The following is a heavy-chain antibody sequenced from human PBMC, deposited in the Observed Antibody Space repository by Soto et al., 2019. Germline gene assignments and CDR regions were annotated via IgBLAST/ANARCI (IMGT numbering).Heavy chain of an antibody. CDR2: INSDESRT. D-gene: IGHD6-13*01. V-gene: IGHV3-74*01. CDR1: GFTFSTYW. J-gene: IGHJ3*02. CDR3: IRGYSSTWYVALHM. Sequence: GGSLRLSCAASGFTFSTYWMHWARQVPGKGLVWVALINSDESRTSYAGSVKGRFTISRDNAKNTLYLQMNSLRAEDTAVYYCIRGYSSTWYVALHMWGQGTMVTVSS.